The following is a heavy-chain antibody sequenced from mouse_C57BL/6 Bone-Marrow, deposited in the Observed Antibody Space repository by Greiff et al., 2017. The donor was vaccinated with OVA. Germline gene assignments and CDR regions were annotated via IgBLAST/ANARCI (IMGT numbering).Heavy chain of an antibody. CDR3: ASIYYRPYFDV. V-gene: IGHV1-82*01. J-gene: IGHJ1*03. CDR1: GYAFSSSW. D-gene: IGHD2-14*01. CDR2: IYPGDGDT. Sequence: QVQLQQSGPELVKPGASVKISCKASGYAFSSSWMNWVKQRPGKGLEWIGRIYPGDGDTNYNGKFKGKATLTADKSSSTAYMQLSSLTSEDSAVYFGASIYYRPYFDVWGTGTTVTVSS.